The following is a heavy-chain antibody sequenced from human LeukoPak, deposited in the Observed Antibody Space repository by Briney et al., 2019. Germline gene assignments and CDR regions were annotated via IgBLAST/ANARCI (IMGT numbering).Heavy chain of an antibody. D-gene: IGHD3-3*01. Sequence: GGSLRLSCAASGFTFSSYWMHWVRHAPGKGLVWVSRINSDGSSTSYADSVKGRFTVFRDNSKNTLYLQLSSLRTVDTAIYYCARVRFGTEWYSSDAFAFWGQGTMVTVAS. V-gene: IGHV3-74*01. CDR1: GFTFSSYW. J-gene: IGHJ3*01. CDR3: ARVRFGTEWYSSDAFAF. CDR2: INSDGSST.